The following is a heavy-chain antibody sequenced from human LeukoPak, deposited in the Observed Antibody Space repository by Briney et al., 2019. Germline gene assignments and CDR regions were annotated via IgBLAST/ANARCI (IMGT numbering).Heavy chain of an antibody. D-gene: IGHD3-10*01. CDR3: ARDGSGSAFDAFDI. J-gene: IGHJ3*02. CDR1: GGTFSSYA. V-gene: IGHV1-69*13. Sequence: ASVKVSCKASGGTFSSYAISWVRQAPGQGLEWMGGIIPIFGTATYAQKFQGRVTITADESTSTAYMELSSLRSEDTAVYYCARDGSGSAFDAFDIWGQGTMVTVSS. CDR2: IIPIFGTA.